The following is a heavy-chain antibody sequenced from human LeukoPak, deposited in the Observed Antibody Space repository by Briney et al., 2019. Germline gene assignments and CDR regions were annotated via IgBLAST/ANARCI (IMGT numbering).Heavy chain of an antibody. CDR1: GFTFSSYW. D-gene: IGHD2/OR15-2a*01. V-gene: IGHV3-7*03. J-gene: IGHJ4*02. CDR2: IKQDGSEK. CDR3: AKEGSTTCFDY. Sequence: GGSLRLSCAASGFTFSSYWMSWVRQAPGRGLEWMANIKQDGSEKYYVDSVKGRFTISRDNAKNSLYLQMNSLRAEDTAIYYCAKEGSTTCFDYWGQGTLVTVSS.